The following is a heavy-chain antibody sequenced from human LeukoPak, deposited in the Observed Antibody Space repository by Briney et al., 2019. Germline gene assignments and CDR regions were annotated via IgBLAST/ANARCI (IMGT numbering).Heavy chain of an antibody. CDR2: INPNSGGT. V-gene: IGHV1-2*02. CDR3: ARYPFSSWYLWFDP. Sequence: ASVKVSCKASGYTFTGYYMHGVRQAPGQGLEWMGWINPNSGGTNYAQKFQGRVTMTRDTSISTAYMELSRLRSDDTAVYYCARYPFSSWYLWFDPWGQGTLVTVSS. CDR1: GYTFTGYY. D-gene: IGHD6-13*01. J-gene: IGHJ5*02.